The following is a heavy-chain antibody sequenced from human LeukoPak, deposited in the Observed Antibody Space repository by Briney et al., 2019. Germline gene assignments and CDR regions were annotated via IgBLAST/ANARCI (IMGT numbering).Heavy chain of an antibody. CDR2: IGIAGDT. Sequence: PGGSLRLSCAASGFTISDYDMHWVRQATGKSLEWVSVIGIAGDTYYVGSVKDRFTISREDAKNSLYLQMNSLRAGDTAVYYCARAVPGTFFDYWGRGTLVTVSS. V-gene: IGHV3-13*01. CDR3: ARAVPGTFFDY. J-gene: IGHJ4*02. CDR1: GFTISDYD. D-gene: IGHD6-19*01.